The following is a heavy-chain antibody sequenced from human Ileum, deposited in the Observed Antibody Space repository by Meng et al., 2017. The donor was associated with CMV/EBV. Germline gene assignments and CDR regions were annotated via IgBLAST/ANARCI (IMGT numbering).Heavy chain of an antibody. CDR3: ARWIEGEDSSSFPLDY. V-gene: IGHV1-2*02. CDR1: GYTFTGYY. J-gene: IGHJ4*02. D-gene: IGHD6-6*01. Sequence: SGYTFTGYYMHWVRQDPGQGLEWMGWINPNSGGTNYAQKFQGRVTMTRDTSISTAYMELSRLRSDDTAVYYCARWIEGEDSSSFPLDYWGQGTLVTVSS. CDR2: INPNSGGT.